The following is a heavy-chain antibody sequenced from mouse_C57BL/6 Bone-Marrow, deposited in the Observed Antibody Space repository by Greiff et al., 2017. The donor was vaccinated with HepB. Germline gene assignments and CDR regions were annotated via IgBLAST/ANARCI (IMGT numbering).Heavy chain of an antibody. V-gene: IGHV1-54*01. CDR2: INPGSGGT. CDR1: GYAFPNYL. D-gene: IGHD1-1*01. CDR3: AAVVARDYWYFDV. Sequence: VQRVESGAELVRPGTSVKVSCKASGYAFPNYLIEWVKQRPGQGLEWIGVINPGSGGTNYNEKFKGKATLTADKSSSTAYMQLSSLTSEDSAVYFCAAVVARDYWYFDVWGTGTTVTVSS. J-gene: IGHJ1*03.